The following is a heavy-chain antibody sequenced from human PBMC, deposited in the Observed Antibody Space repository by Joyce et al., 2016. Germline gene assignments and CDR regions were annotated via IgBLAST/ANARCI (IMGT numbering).Heavy chain of an antibody. Sequence: EVQLVESGGGLVQPGGSLRLSCAASGFTFSSYEMNWFRQAPGKGLGGVSYINNVDDVLYYADSVKGRFTISRDNAENSLYLQITNLRADDTAVYYCVRGLTAVVGKTYWGQGTLVRVSS. J-gene: IGHJ4*02. CDR3: VRGLTAVVGKTY. CDR1: GFTFSSYE. CDR2: INNVDDVL. D-gene: IGHD6-19*01. V-gene: IGHV3-48*03.